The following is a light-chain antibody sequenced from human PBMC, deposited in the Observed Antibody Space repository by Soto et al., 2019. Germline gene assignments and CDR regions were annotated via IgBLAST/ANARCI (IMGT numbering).Light chain of an antibody. Sequence: EIVLTQSPGTLSLSPGERATLSCRASQSVSSSHLAWYQQKPGQAPRLLIYGASSRATGIPDRFSGSGSGTDFTLTISRLEPEDFAVYYCQQYDSSPPITFGQGTRLEIK. CDR3: QQYDSSPPIT. CDR1: QSVSSSH. CDR2: GAS. J-gene: IGKJ5*01. V-gene: IGKV3-20*01.